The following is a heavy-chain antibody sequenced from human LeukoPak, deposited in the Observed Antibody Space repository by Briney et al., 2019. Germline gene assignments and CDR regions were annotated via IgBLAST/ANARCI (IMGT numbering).Heavy chain of an antibody. CDR3: ARTDMEVVLSAKHHYYAMDV. D-gene: IGHD2-15*01. J-gene: IGHJ6*02. Sequence: GESLKISCKGSGYSFTSYWIGWVRQMPGKGLEWMGIIYPGGSDTTYSPSFQGQVTISADKSSNTAYLQWSSLKASDTAMYYCARTDMEVVLSAKHHYYAMDVWGQGTTVTVSS. CDR1: GYSFTSYW. CDR2: IYPGGSDT. V-gene: IGHV5-51*01.